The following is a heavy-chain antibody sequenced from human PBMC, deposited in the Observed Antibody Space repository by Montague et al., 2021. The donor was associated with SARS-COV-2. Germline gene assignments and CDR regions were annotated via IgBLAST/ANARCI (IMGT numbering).Heavy chain of an antibody. CDR1: GGSITGDNYY. Sequence: SETLSLTCSVSGGSITGDNYYWSWLRQPHGKELIWNGNIYCSGTTYSTPSLRRSISISVDTSKNHVSLQLRSVTVADTAVYYCASFAARVVRGDVRLKGIDPWGQGTLVIVSS. J-gene: IGHJ5*02. D-gene: IGHD3-10*01. CDR2: IYCSGTT. V-gene: IGHV4-39*02. CDR3: ASFAARVVRGDVRLKGIDP.